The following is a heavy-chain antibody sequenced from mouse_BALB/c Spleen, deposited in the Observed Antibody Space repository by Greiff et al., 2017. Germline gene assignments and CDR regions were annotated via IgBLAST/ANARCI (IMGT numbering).Heavy chain of an antibody. CDR3: ERREDEYRGYYYAMDY. D-gene: IGHD5-1*01. Sequence: EVKLVESGGGLVQPGGSLKLSCAASGFTFSSYTMSWVRQTPEKRLEWVAYISTGGGSTYYPDTVKGRFTISRDNAKNTLYLQMSSLKSEDTAMYDCERREDEYRGYYYAMDYWGQGTSGTVSS. CDR1: GFTFSSYT. V-gene: IGHV5-12-2*01. CDR2: ISTGGGST. J-gene: IGHJ4*01.